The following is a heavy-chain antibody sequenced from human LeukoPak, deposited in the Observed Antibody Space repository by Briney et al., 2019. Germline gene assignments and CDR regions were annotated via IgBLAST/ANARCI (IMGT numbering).Heavy chain of an antibody. CDR1: GYTFTSYG. J-gene: IGHJ3*02. CDR3: AREGGLLRFLEWLPSTDAFDI. CDR2: ISAYNGNT. D-gene: IGHD3-3*01. Sequence: ASVKVSCKASGYTFTSYGISWVRQAPGQGLEWMGWISAYNGNTNYAQKLQGRVTMTTDTSTSTAYMELRSLRSDDTAVYYCAREGGLLRFLEWLPSTDAFDIWGQGTMVTVSS. V-gene: IGHV1-18*01.